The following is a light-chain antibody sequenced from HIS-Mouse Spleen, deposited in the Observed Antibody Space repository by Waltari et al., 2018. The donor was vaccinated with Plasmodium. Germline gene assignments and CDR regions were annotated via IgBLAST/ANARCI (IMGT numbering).Light chain of an antibody. J-gene: IGLJ3*02. V-gene: IGLV3-10*01. CDR3: YSTDSSGNHRV. CDR1: ALPKKY. CDR2: EDS. Sequence: SYELTQPPSVSVSPGQTARITCSGDALPKKYPYWYQQKSGQAPALVIYEDSKRPSGNPERFAGSSSGTMATLTISGAQVEDEADYYCYSTDSSGNHRVFGGGTKLTVL.